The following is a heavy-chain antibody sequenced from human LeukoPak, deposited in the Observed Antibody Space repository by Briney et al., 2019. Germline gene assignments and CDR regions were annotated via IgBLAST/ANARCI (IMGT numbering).Heavy chain of an antibody. J-gene: IGHJ6*03. CDR3: ANSRGYSYGSYYYYYMDV. CDR1: GGSFSGYY. D-gene: IGHD5-18*01. V-gene: IGHV4-34*01. Sequence: SETLSLTCAVYGGSFSGYYWSWIRQPPRKGLEWIGEINHSGSTNYNPSLKSRVTISVDTSKNQFSLKLSSVTAADTAVYYCANSRGYSYGSYYYYYMDVWGKGTTVTVSS. CDR2: INHSGST.